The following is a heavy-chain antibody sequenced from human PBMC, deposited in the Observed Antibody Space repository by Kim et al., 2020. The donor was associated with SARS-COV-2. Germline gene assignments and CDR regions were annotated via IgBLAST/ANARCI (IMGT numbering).Heavy chain of an antibody. J-gene: IGHJ3*02. Sequence: GGSLRLSCAASGFTFSSYWMSWVRQAPGKGLEWVANIKQDGSEKYYVDSVKGRFTISRDNAKNSLYLQMNSLRAEDTAVYYCARSIEYDSSGYYFDAFDIWGQGTMVTVSS. D-gene: IGHD3-22*01. CDR2: IKQDGSEK. V-gene: IGHV3-7*01. CDR1: GFTFSSYW. CDR3: ARSIEYDSSGYYFDAFDI.